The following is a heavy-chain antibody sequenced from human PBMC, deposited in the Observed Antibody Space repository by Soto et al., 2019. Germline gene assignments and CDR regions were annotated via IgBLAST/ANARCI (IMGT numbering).Heavy chain of an antibody. V-gene: IGHV3-7*03. CDR1: GFTFSSYW. CDR3: ARDDIVVVTGFDY. CDR2: IKQDGSEK. D-gene: IGHD2-21*02. J-gene: IGHJ4*02. Sequence: GGSLRLSCAASGFTFSSYWMSWVRQAPGKGLEWVANIKQDGSEKYYVDSVKGRFTISRDNAKNSLYLQMNSLRAEDTAVYYCARDDIVVVTGFDYWGQGTLVTVST.